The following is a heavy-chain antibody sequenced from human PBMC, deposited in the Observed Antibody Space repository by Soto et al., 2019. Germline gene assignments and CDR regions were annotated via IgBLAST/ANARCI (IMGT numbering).Heavy chain of an antibody. CDR2: ISGSGGST. D-gene: IGHD3-3*01. J-gene: IGHJ4*02. V-gene: IGHV3-23*01. Sequence: EVQLLESGGGLVQPGGSLRLSCEASGFTFSSYAMSWVRQAPGKGLEWVSAISGSGGSTYYADSVKGRFTISRDNSKNALYLQMNSLRAEDTAVYYCAKDSVADDCWSGPGHFDYWGQGTLVTVSS. CDR1: GFTFSSYA. CDR3: AKDSVADDCWSGPGHFDY.